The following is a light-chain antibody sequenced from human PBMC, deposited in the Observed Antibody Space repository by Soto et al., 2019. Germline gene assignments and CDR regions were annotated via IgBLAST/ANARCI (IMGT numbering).Light chain of an antibody. V-gene: IGKV3-20*01. Sequence: EIVMTQSPATLSVSPGEGATLSCRASQSVSSKLAWYQQKPGQAPRVLIYGTSIRASGVPERFSGGGSGTDFTLTITRLEPEDFAVYYCQQYGSSLFTFGPGTKVDIK. CDR1: QSVSSK. CDR3: QQYGSSLFT. J-gene: IGKJ3*01. CDR2: GTS.